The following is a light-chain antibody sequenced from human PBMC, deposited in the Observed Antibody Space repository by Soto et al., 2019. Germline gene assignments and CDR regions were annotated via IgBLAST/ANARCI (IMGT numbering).Light chain of an antibody. CDR2: AAS. CDR1: QGISSY. CDR3: QQLNSYPIT. Sequence: DIQLTQSPSFLSASVGDRVTNTCRASQGISSYLAWYQQKTGKAPKILIYAASTLQSGVPSRFSGSGSGTEFTLTISRLQPEDFATYYCQQLNSYPITXGQGTRRDIK. V-gene: IGKV1-9*01. J-gene: IGKJ5*01.